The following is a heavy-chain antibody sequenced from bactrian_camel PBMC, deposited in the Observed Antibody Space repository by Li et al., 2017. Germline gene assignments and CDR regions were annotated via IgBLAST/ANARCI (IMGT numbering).Heavy chain of an antibody. CDR2: IDSYGST. Sequence: HVQLVESGGESTAPGGSLRLSCAASGVIGSSMCIGWFRQTPGKEREAVAAIDSYGSTRYGDSVKGRFTISKDDTKDIFYLQMNDLKPEDTAMYYCAADTPDLGPQGWACPRGEEGEDGYEYWGQGTQVTVS. V-gene: IGHV3S53*01. J-gene: IGHJ4*01. CDR1: GVIGSSMC. D-gene: IGHD5*01. CDR3: AADTPDLGPQGWACPRGEEGEDGYEY.